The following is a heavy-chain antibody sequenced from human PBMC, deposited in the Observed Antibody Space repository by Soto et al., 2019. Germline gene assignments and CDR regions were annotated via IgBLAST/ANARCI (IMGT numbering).Heavy chain of an antibody. D-gene: IGHD2-21*02. Sequence: KPSETLSLTCTVSGGSISSGGYYWSWIRQHPGKGLEWIGYIYYSGSTYYNPSLKSRVTISVDTSKNQFSLKLSSVTAADTAVYYCARAGCGGDCYHPYYFDYWGQGTLVTVSS. V-gene: IGHV4-31*03. J-gene: IGHJ4*02. CDR2: IYYSGST. CDR1: GGSISSGGYY. CDR3: ARAGCGGDCYHPYYFDY.